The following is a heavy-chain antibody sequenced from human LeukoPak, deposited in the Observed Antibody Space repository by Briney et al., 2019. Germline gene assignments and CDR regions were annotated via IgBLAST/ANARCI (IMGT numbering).Heavy chain of an antibody. V-gene: IGHV4-30-2*01. Sequence: PSETLSLTCTVSGGSISSGSYYWSWIRQPAGKGLEWIGYIYHSGSTYYNPSLKSRVTISVDRSKNQFSLKLSSVTAADTAVYYCARAPLLWFGESNYYYYYGMDVWGKGTTVTVSS. J-gene: IGHJ6*04. CDR1: GGSISSGSYY. CDR3: ARAPLLWFGESNYYYYYGMDV. D-gene: IGHD3-10*01. CDR2: IYHSGST.